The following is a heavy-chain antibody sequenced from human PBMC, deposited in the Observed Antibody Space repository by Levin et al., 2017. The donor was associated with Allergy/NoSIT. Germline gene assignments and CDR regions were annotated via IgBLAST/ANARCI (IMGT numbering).Heavy chain of an antibody. J-gene: IGHJ4*02. Sequence: SQTLSLTCTVSRGSVSSDTYYWSWIRQPPGKGLEWLGYIYYSGSTTYNPSLKSRLTISVDTSKNQFSLKLSSVTAADTAVYYCARLKWRIFDYWGQGTLVTVSS. D-gene: IGHD5-12*01. CDR2: IYYSGST. V-gene: IGHV4-61*01. CDR3: ARLKWRIFDY. CDR1: RGSVSSDTYY.